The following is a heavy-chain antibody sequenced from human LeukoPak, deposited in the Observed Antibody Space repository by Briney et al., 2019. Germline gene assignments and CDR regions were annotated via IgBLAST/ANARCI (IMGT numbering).Heavy chain of an antibody. D-gene: IGHD6-6*01. CDR3: ARDLGARPFDY. CDR1: GFTFTTFA. J-gene: IGHJ4*02. CDR2: ITASAIGT. V-gene: IGHV3-23*01. Sequence: GGSLSLSCAASGFTFTTFAMSWVRQAPGKGLEWVSAITASAIGTYYADSVKGRFTVSRDNAKNSLYLQMNSLRAEDTAVYYCARDLGARPFDYWGQGTLVTVSS.